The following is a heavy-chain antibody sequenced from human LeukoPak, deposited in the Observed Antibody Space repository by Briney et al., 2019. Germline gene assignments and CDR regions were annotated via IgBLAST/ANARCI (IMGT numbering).Heavy chain of an antibody. Sequence: SQTLSLTCTDSGGSISSGDYYWSWIRQPPGKGLEWIGYIYHSGGTHYTPSLKSRVIISVDTSKNQFSLKLNFVTAADTAVYCCARVSCSGGSCYIFDYWGQGTLVTVSS. J-gene: IGHJ4*02. CDR3: ARVSCSGGSCYIFDY. D-gene: IGHD2-15*01. CDR1: GGSISSGDYY. CDR2: IYHSGGT. V-gene: IGHV4-30-4*01.